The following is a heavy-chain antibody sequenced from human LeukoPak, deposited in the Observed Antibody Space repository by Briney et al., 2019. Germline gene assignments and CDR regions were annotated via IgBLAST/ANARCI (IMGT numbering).Heavy chain of an antibody. Sequence: GGSLRLSCAASGFSFSSNYMSWVRQAPGKGLTWVSVIYSSGSTYYADSVKGRFAISRDDSKNTLHLQMDSLRAEDTAIYYCARAHGRITRDAYFDYWGQGTLVTVSS. V-gene: IGHV3-53*01. D-gene: IGHD3-10*01. CDR1: GFSFSSNY. J-gene: IGHJ4*02. CDR3: ARAHGRITRDAYFDY. CDR2: IYSSGST.